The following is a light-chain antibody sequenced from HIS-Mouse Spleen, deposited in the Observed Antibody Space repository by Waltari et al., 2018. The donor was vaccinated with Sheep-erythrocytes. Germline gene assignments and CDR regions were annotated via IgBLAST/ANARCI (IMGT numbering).Light chain of an antibody. CDR3: CSYAGSYNYV. J-gene: IGLJ1*01. V-gene: IGLV2-8*01. CDR1: RSDVGGYNY. CDR2: DVS. Sequence: QSALTQPPSASGSPGQSVTISCTGTRSDVGGYNYVSWYQQHPGKAPKLMIYDVSKRPSGVPDRFSGSKSGNTASLTISGLQAEDEADYYCCSYAGSYNYVFGTGTKVTVL.